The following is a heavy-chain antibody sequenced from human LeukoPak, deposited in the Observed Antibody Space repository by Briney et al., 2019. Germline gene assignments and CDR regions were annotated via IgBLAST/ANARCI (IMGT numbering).Heavy chain of an antibody. Sequence: GGSLRLSCAASGFTLSTYWMSWVRQAPGKGLEWVANIKQDGSEKYYVDSVKGRFTISRDNAKNSLFLQMNSLRAEDTAVYYCARDGTYTDYDPDFDYWGQGTHVTVFS. D-gene: IGHD5-12*01. CDR3: ARDGTYTDYDPDFDY. J-gene: IGHJ4*02. V-gene: IGHV3-7*04. CDR2: IKQDGSEK. CDR1: GFTLSTYW.